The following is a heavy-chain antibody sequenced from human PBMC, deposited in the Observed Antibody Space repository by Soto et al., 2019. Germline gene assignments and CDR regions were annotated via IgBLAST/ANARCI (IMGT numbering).Heavy chain of an antibody. V-gene: IGHV1-3*01. Sequence: GASVKVSCRASGYTFTSYAMHWVRQAPGQRLEWMGWINAGNGNTKYSQKFQGRVTITRDTSASTVYMELGSLRSEDTAVYYCARDRYCSSTSCYSWFDPWGQGTLVTVSS. J-gene: IGHJ5*02. CDR1: GYTFTSYA. CDR2: INAGNGNT. CDR3: ARDRYCSSTSCYSWFDP. D-gene: IGHD2-2*02.